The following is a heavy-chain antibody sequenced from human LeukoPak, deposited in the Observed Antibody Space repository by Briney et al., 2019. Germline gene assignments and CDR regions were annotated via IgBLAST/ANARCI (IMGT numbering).Heavy chain of an antibody. J-gene: IGHJ5*02. CDR3: ARGWGGSYYFPYNWFDP. CDR1: GGSFSGYY. CDR2: INHSGST. V-gene: IGHV4-34*01. D-gene: IGHD1-26*01. Sequence: PSETLSLTRAVCGGSFSGYYWSWIRQPPGKGLEWIGEINHSGSTNYNPSLKSRVTISVDTSKNQFSLKLSSVTAADTAVYYCARGWGGSYYFPYNWFDPWGQGTLVTVSS.